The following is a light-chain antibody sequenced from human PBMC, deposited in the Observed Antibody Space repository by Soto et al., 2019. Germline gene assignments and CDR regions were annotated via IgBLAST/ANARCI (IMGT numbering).Light chain of an antibody. Sequence: EIVLTQSPATLSLSPGERATLSCRASQSVSSYLAWYQQKPGQAPRLLIYDASNRATGIPARFSGSGSGTDFTLTISSLEPEDFAVYYCQQRSXWPRWTFGQGTKV. V-gene: IGKV3-11*01. J-gene: IGKJ1*01. CDR1: QSVSSY. CDR3: QQRSXWPRWT. CDR2: DAS.